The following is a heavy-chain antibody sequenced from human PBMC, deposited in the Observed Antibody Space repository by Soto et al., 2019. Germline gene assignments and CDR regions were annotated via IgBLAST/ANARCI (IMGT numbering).Heavy chain of an antibody. Sequence: QVQLVQSGAEVKKPGSSVKVSCEASGGTFRSYGITWVRQAPGQGLEWMGGIIPIFGTTNYAQKFQGRVTITADESWNIAYMELSSLRSEDRAVYYCARDYYDSSGYPGYWGQGTLVTVSS. CDR1: GGTFRSYG. CDR2: IIPIFGTT. J-gene: IGHJ4*02. D-gene: IGHD3-22*01. CDR3: ARDYYDSSGYPGY. V-gene: IGHV1-69*01.